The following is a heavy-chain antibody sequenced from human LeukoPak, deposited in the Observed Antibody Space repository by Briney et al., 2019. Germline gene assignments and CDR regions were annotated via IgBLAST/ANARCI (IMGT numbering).Heavy chain of an antibody. J-gene: IGHJ4*02. Sequence: GRSLRLSCAASGFTFSSYAMHWVRQAPGKGLEWVSGITGSGDSTYYADSVKGRFTISRDNSKNTLYLEMNSLRAEDTAVYYCAKRSGSSPIYFDYWGQGTLVTVSS. CDR2: ITGSGDST. D-gene: IGHD3-10*01. CDR1: GFTFSSYA. V-gene: IGHV3-23*01. CDR3: AKRSGSSPIYFDY.